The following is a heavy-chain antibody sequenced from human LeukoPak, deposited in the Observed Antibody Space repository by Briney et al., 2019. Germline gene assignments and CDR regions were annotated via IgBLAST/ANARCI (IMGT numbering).Heavy chain of an antibody. CDR1: GFTVSSNY. J-gene: IGHJ4*02. D-gene: IGHD2-2*01. V-gene: IGHV3-66*04. CDR2: IYSGGST. CDR3: AKPRTKIVPAYDY. Sequence: GGSLRLSCAASGFTVSSNYMSWVRQAPGKGLEWVSVIYSGGSTYYADSVKGRFTISRDNSKNTLYLQMNSLRAEDTAVYYCAKPRTKIVPAYDYWGQGTLVTVSS.